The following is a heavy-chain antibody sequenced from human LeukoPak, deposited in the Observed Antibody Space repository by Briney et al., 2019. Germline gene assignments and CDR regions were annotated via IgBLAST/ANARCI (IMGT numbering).Heavy chain of an antibody. J-gene: IGHJ4*02. CDR1: GYSFTNYY. Sequence: ASVKVSCKASGYSFTNYYMHWVRQAPGQGLEWMGIINPRGGSTTYARKFQGRVTMTRDTSTSTVYMELSSLRSDDTAVYYCARFGGYSYEDWGQGTLVTVSS. CDR3: ARFGGYSYED. V-gene: IGHV1-46*01. CDR2: INPRGGST. D-gene: IGHD5-18*01.